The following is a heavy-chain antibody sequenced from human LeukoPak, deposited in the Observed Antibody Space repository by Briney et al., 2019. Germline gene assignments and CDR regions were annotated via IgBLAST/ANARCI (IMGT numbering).Heavy chain of an antibody. Sequence: SETLSLTCAVSGGSISSSNWWSWVRQPPGKGLEWIGEIYHSGSTNYNPSLKSRVTISVDTSKNQFSLKLSSVTAADTAVYYCARVSKSSVFDYWGQGTLVTVSS. V-gene: IGHV4-4*02. CDR3: ARVSKSSVFDY. CDR1: GGSISSSNW. D-gene: IGHD6-25*01. J-gene: IGHJ4*02. CDR2: IYHSGST.